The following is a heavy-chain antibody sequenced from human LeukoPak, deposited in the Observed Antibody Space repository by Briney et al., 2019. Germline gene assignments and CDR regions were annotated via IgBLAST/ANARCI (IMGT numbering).Heavy chain of an antibody. CDR1: GGSISSYY. V-gene: IGHV4-59*01. CDR2: IYYSGST. D-gene: IGHD6-6*01. Sequence: SETLSLTCTVSGGSISSYYWSWIRQPPGKGLEWIGYIYYSGSTNYNPSPKSRVTISVDTSKNQFSLKLSSVTAADTAVYYCARDPLSIAARRGAFDIWGQGTMVTVSS. CDR3: ARDPLSIAARRGAFDI. J-gene: IGHJ3*02.